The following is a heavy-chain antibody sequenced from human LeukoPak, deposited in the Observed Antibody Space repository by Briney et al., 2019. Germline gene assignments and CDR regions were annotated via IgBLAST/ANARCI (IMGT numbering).Heavy chain of an antibody. CDR2: IKQDGSEK. Sequence: GGSLRLSCAASGFTFSSYWMSWVRQAPGKGLEWVANIKQDGSEKYYVDSVKGRFTISRDNAKNSLYLQMNSLRAEDTAVYYCAKKQIAAASGDFDYWGQGTLVTVSS. CDR1: GFTFSSYW. D-gene: IGHD6-13*01. V-gene: IGHV3-7*03. J-gene: IGHJ4*02. CDR3: AKKQIAAASGDFDY.